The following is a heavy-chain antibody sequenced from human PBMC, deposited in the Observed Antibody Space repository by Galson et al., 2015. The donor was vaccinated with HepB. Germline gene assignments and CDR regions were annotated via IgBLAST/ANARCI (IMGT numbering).Heavy chain of an antibody. Sequence: LRLSCAGSGFTFSSYAMSWVRQAPGKGLEWVSAVSGSGSGGTTYYADSVKGRFTISRDNSKNTLYLQMNSLRAEDTALYYCAKRDGWGQGTLVTVSS. V-gene: IGHV3-23*01. CDR1: GFTFSSYA. J-gene: IGHJ4*02. CDR2: VSGSGSGGTT. D-gene: IGHD2-21*02. CDR3: AKRDG.